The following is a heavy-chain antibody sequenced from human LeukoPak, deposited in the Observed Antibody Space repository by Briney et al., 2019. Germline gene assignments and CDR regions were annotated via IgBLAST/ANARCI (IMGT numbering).Heavy chain of an antibody. CDR1: GFTFSSYG. D-gene: IGHD3-22*01. Sequence: PGGSPRLSCAASGFTFSSYGMSWAGQAPGKGLGWVSVFGGSGGSTYYADSVKGRFIISRDNSKNTLYLQMNSLRAEDTAVYYCANDGAYYDSSTDAFDIWGQGTMVTVSS. J-gene: IGHJ3*02. V-gene: IGHV3-23*01. CDR2: FGGSGGST. CDR3: ANDGAYYDSSTDAFDI.